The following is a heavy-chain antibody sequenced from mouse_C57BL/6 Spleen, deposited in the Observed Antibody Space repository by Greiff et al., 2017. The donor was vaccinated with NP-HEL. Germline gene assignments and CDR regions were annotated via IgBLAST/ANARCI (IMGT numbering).Heavy chain of an antibody. CDR3: ARDRSGGYFDV. D-gene: IGHD3-1*01. Sequence: EVMLVESGGGLVKPGGSLKLSCAASGFTFSSYAMSWVRQTPEKRLEWVATISDGGSYTYYPDNVKGRFTISRDNAKNNLYLQMSHLKSEDTAMYYCARDRSGGYFDVWGTGTTVTVSS. CDR1: GFTFSSYA. V-gene: IGHV5-4*01. J-gene: IGHJ1*03. CDR2: ISDGGSYT.